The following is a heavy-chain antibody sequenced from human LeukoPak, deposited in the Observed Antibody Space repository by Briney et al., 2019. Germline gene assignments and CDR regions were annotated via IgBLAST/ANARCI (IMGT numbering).Heavy chain of an antibody. CDR1: GFTFGNSW. CDR3: VVVVAPPDSDGFDV. CDR2: INADGSTT. V-gene: IGHV3-74*01. D-gene: IGHD6-13*01. J-gene: IGHJ3*01. Sequence: HPGGSLRLSCAASGFTFGNSWVHWVRQAPGKGLVWVSLINADGSTTTYADSVKGRFTISRDNARNTLSLQMNSLTIEDTAVYYCVVVVAPPDSDGFDVWGQGTMITVSS.